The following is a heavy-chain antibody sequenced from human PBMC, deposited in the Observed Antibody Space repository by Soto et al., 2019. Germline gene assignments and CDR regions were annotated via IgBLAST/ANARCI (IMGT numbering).Heavy chain of an antibody. CDR2: IIPMFGTP. V-gene: IGHV1-69*01. D-gene: IGHD1-26*01. CDR1: GDAFTNYI. J-gene: IGHJ4*02. Sequence: QVQLVESGAEVKKPGSSVKVSCKASGDAFTNYIFDWVRQAPGQGLEWMGGIIPMFGTPKYAQTFQDRVTISADVSTGTAYLELTSLRFDDTAVYYCARGRDQPPVGLYFDSWGEGTRVTVSS. CDR3: ARGRDQPPVGLYFDS.